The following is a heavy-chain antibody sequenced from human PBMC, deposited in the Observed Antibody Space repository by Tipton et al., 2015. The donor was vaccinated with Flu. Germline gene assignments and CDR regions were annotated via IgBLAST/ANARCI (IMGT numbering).Heavy chain of an antibody. Sequence: SLRLSCAASGFTFSSYWMDWVRQTPGKGLEWVANINQDGSEKYYVDSVKGRFTISRDNARNSVFLEMNSLRAEDTAVYYCSRQLDYWGQGTLVTVSS. D-gene: IGHD1-1*01. V-gene: IGHV3-7*01. CDR1: GFTFSSYW. CDR3: SRQLDY. J-gene: IGHJ4*02. CDR2: INQDGSEK.